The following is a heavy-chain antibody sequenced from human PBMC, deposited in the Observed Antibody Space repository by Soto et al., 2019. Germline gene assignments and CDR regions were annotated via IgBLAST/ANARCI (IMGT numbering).Heavy chain of an antibody. CDR1: GDSVSSNSAA. J-gene: IGHJ6*02. V-gene: IGHV6-1*01. CDR3: AREAEKYYYGMDV. CDR2: TYYRSKWYN. Sequence: WQTLSLTYAISGDSVSSNSAACDWIRQSPSRGLEWLGRTYYRSKWYNDYAVSVKSRITINPDTSKNQFSLQLNSVTPEDTAVYYCAREAEKYYYGMDVWGQGTTVTVSS.